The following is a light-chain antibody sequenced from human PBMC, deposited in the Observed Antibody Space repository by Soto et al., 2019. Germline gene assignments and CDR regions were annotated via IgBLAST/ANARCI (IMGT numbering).Light chain of an antibody. CDR1: QSVSSN. CDR2: GAS. V-gene: IGKV3-15*01. Sequence: EIVMTQSPATLSVSPGDRATLSCRASQSVSSNLAWYQQRPGQAPRLLMYGASTRASGIAARFSGSGSGTEFTLTISSLQSDDFALYYCQQYNTWPSFGQGTKVE. J-gene: IGKJ1*01. CDR3: QQYNTWPS.